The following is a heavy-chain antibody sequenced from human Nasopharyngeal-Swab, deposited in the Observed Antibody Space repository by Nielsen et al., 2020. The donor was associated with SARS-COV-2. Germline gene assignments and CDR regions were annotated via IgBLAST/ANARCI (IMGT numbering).Heavy chain of an antibody. CDR1: GYTFTSYA. J-gene: IGHJ3*02. Sequence: SVQVSCKASGYTFTSYAISWVRQAPGQGLEWMGGIIPIFGTANYAQKFQGRVTITADESTSTAYMELSSLRSEDTAVYYCARDRLTYYDFWSGRGAFDIWGQGTMVTVSS. D-gene: IGHD3-3*01. V-gene: IGHV1-69*13. CDR2: IIPIFGTA. CDR3: ARDRLTYYDFWSGRGAFDI.